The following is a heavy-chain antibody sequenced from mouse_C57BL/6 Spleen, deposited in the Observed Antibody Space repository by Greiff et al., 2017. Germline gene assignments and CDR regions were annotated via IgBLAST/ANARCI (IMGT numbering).Heavy chain of an antibody. D-gene: IGHD1-1*02. CDR1: GFTFSDYG. V-gene: IGHV5-17*01. Sequence: EVMLVESGAGLVKPGGSLKISCAASGFTFSDYGMHWVRQAPEKGLEWVAYISSGSSTIYYADTVKGRFTISRENAKNTRFLQMTSLRSADTAMNYCARPGGSYYFDYWGQGTTLTVS. J-gene: IGHJ2*01. CDR2: ISSGSSTI. CDR3: ARPGGSYYFDY.